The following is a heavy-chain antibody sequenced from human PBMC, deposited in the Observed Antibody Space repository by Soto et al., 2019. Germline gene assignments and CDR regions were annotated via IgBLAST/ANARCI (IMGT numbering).Heavy chain of an antibody. V-gene: IGHV1-18*01. CDR1: GYIFTSHG. D-gene: IGHD6-19*01. J-gene: IGHJ5*02. Sequence: QVQLVQSGAEVKKPGASVKVSCKASGYIFTSHGISWVRQAPGQGLEWMGRISTYNGNTKYAQKLQGRVTMTTDTSASIAYRELRSLRSDDTAVYYCARDNGQGLVSAWGQGTLVTVSS. CDR3: ARDNGQGLVSA. CDR2: ISTYNGNT.